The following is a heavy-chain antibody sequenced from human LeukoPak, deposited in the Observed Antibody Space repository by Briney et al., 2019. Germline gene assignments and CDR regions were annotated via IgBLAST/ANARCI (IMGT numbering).Heavy chain of an antibody. Sequence: GGSLRLSCAASGFTFSRYSLNWVRQAPGKGLEWVSSITTSSSYIYYADSVEGRFTISRDNAKNSLFLQMNSLRAEATAVYYCAKAPVTSCRGAYCYPFDYWGQGTLVTVSS. J-gene: IGHJ4*02. D-gene: IGHD2-21*01. V-gene: IGHV3-21*04. CDR2: ITTSSSYI. CDR3: AKAPVTSCRGAYCYPFDY. CDR1: GFTFSRYS.